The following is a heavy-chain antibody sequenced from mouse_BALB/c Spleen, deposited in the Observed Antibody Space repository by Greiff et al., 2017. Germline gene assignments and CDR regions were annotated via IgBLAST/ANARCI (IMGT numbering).Heavy chain of an antibody. CDR3: ARVGTGTSFDY. Sequence: QVQLKQPGAELVKPGASVKMSCKASGYTFTSYNMHWVKQTPGQGLEWIGAIYPGNGDTSYNQKFKGKATLTADKSSSTAYMQLSSLTSEASAVYYCARVGTGTSFDYWGQGTTLTVSS. D-gene: IGHD4-1*01. CDR1: GYTFTSYN. CDR2: IYPGNGDT. J-gene: IGHJ2*01. V-gene: IGHV1-12*01.